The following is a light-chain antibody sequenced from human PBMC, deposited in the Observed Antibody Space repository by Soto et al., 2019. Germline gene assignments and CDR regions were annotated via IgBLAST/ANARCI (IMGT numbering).Light chain of an antibody. J-gene: IGLJ3*02. CDR3: CSYGGSYTWV. V-gene: IGLV2-11*01. CDR1: SSDVGAYDY. Sequence: QPVLTQPRSVSGSPGQSVTISCTGTSSDVGAYDYVSWYQQHPGKVPKLMIYDVTKRPSGVPDRFSGSKSGSAASLTISGLRAEDEADYFCCSYGGSYTWVFGGGTKLTVL. CDR2: DVT.